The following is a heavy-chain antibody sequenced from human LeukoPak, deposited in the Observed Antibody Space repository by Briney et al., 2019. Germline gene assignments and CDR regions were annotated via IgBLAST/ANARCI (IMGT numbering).Heavy chain of an antibody. J-gene: IGHJ4*02. CDR3: ATDGGPAYSSSWYLY. Sequence: GGSLRLSCAASGFTFSSYGMHWVRQAPGKGLEWVTFIRYDESNKFYADSVKGRFTISRDNSKNTLYLQMNSLRAEDTAVYYCATDGGPAYSSSWYLYWGQGSLVTVSS. V-gene: IGHV3-30*02. D-gene: IGHD6-13*01. CDR2: IRYDESNK. CDR1: GFTFSSYG.